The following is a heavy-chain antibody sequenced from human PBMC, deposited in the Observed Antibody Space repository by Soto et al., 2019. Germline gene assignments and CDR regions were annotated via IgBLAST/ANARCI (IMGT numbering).Heavy chain of an antibody. V-gene: IGHV1-18*01. CDR1: GYTFTSYG. D-gene: IGHD6-6*01. CDR3: ARYIAARNYSYMDV. J-gene: IGHJ6*03. CDR2: ISAYNGNT. Sequence: ASVKVSCKASGYTFTSYGISWVRQAPGQGLEWMGWISAYNGNTNYAQKLQGRVTMTTDTSTSTAYMELRSLRSDDTAVYYCARYIAARNYSYMDVWGKGTTVPVSS.